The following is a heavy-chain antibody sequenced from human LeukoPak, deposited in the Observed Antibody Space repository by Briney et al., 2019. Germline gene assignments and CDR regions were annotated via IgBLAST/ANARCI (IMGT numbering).Heavy chain of an antibody. D-gene: IGHD3-16*02. CDR2: INPSGSST. V-gene: IGHV1-46*01. CDR1: GYSFTSHY. J-gene: IGHJ5*02. Sequence: ASVKVSCKASGYSFTSHYMHWVRQAPGQGLEWMGLINPSGSSTLYAQKFQGRVTMTRDMSTTTDYMELSSLRSEDTAVYYCARDNSVGDIAWWFDPWGQGTLVTVSA. CDR3: ARDNSVGDIAWWFDP.